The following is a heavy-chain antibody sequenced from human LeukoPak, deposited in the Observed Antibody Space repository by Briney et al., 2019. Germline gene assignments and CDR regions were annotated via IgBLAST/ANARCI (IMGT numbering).Heavy chain of an antibody. CDR1: GSIFNVYY. J-gene: IGHJ4*02. CDR3: ARENWYYDH. CDR2: ISPDGGVT. Sequence: ASVKVSCKSYGSIFNVYYMHWVRQVPGQGLGWMGWISPDGGVTNYAQKFQGRVTLTRDSATTTDYMELSGLTSDDTAVYYCARENWYYDHWGQGTLVTVSS. V-gene: IGHV1-2*02.